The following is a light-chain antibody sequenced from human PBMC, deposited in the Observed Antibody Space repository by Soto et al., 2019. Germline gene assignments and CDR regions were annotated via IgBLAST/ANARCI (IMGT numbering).Light chain of an antibody. CDR3: QQYGSSSWT. CDR2: GAS. CDR1: QSVSSSY. V-gene: IGKV3-20*01. J-gene: IGKJ1*01. Sequence: EIVMPQSPATLSVSPGARAPLSCRASQSVSSSYLAWYQQKPGQAPRLLLFGASTRATGIPDRFSGSGSGTDFSLTISRLEPEEFAVYYCQQYGSSSWTVGQGTKVDIK.